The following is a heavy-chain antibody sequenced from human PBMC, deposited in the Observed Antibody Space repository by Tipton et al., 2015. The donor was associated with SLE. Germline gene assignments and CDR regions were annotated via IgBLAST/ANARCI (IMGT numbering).Heavy chain of an antibody. Sequence: GLVKPSETLSAMCTVSGGSISSYYWNWIRQPPGKGLEWIGYIHYSGSTNYNPSLSSRVSMSLDTSRNQVSLRVNSVTAVDTAVYYCAREEWDLEQSAFDTWGQGIMVTVSS. CDR2: IHYSGST. D-gene: IGHD1-26*01. CDR1: GGSISSYY. V-gene: IGHV4-59*01. CDR3: AREEWDLEQSAFDT. J-gene: IGHJ3*02.